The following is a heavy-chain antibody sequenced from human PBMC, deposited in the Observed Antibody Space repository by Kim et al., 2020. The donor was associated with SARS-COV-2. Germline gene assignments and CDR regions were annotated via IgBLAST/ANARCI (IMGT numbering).Heavy chain of an antibody. CDR2: IYSGGST. V-gene: IGHV3-53*01. CDR1: GFTVSSNY. CDR3: ARGEVSSSWSEYYFDY. D-gene: IGHD6-13*01. Sequence: GGSLRLSCAASGFTVSSNYMSWVRQAPGKGLEWVSVIYSGGSTYYADSVKGRFTISRDNSKNTLYLQMNSLRAEDTAVYYCARGEVSSSWSEYYFDYWGQGTLVTVSS. J-gene: IGHJ4*02.